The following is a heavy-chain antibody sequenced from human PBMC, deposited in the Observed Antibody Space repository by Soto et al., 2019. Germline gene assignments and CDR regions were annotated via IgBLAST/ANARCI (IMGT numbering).Heavy chain of an antibody. CDR2: INPSGGTT. Sequence: QVQLVQSGAEVEKPGASVKVSCKASGYTFTYYYIHWVRQAPGQGLEWMGFINPSGGTTSQAQKFQGRVTMNRYTSASTVYMGLSSLRSEDTAMYYCARGPYSSGSLYYLDYWGQGTLVTVSS. D-gene: IGHD2-8*02. CDR1: GYTFTYYY. CDR3: ARGPYSSGSLYYLDY. V-gene: IGHV1-46*01. J-gene: IGHJ4*02.